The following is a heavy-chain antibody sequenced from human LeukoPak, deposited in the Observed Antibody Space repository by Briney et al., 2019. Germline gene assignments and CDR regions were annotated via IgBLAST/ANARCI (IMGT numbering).Heavy chain of an antibody. J-gene: IGHJ3*02. D-gene: IGHD1-26*01. CDR2: ISSSGSTI. Sequence: GGSPRLSCAASGFTFSSYEMNWVRQAPGKGLEWVSYISSSGSTIYYADSVKGRFTISRDNAKNSLYLQMNSLRAEDTAVYYCAREGSGSYFGDAFDIWGQGTMVTVSS. V-gene: IGHV3-48*03. CDR1: GFTFSSYE. CDR3: AREGSGSYFGDAFDI.